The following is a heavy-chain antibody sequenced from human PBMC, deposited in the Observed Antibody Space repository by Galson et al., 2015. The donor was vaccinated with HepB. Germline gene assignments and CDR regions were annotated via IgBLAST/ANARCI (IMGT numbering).Heavy chain of an antibody. V-gene: IGHV1-3*01. CDR3: ARLLGSTSRIEYYYYGMDV. D-gene: IGHD2-2*01. CDR2: INAGNGNT. Sequence: SVKVSCKASGYTFTSYAMHWVRQAPGQRLEWMGWINAGNGNTKYSQKFQGRVTITRDTSASTAYMELSSLRSEDTAVYYCARLLGSTSRIEYYYYGMDVWGQGTTVTVSS. J-gene: IGHJ6*02. CDR1: GYTFTSYA.